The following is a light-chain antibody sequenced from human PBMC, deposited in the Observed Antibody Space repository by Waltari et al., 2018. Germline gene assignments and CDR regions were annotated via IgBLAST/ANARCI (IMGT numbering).Light chain of an antibody. CDR3: VVYIGSGIWV. Sequence: QTVVTQEPSLSVSPGGSVTLTCGLNSGSVSAGYYPSWYRQTPAQAPRTVIYSTSTRSSGVPDRFSGSILGNKAALTIAGAQTDDESHYYCVVYIGSGIWVFGGGTKLTVL. V-gene: IGLV8-61*01. J-gene: IGLJ2*01. CDR1: SGSVSAGYY. CDR2: STS.